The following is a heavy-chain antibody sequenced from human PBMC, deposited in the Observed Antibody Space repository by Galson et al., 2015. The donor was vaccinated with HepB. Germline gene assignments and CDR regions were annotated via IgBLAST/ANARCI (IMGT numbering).Heavy chain of an antibody. CDR1: GFTFSNAW. J-gene: IGHJ6*03. V-gene: IGHV3-15*07. D-gene: IGHD1-26*01. CDR3: TTDSLGELLLDYYYYYMDV. Sequence: SLRLSCAASGFTFSNAWMNWVRQAPGKGLEWVGRIKSKTDGGTTDYAAPVKGRFTISRDDSKNTLYLQMNSLKTEDTAVYYCTTDSLGELLLDYYYYYMDVWGKGTTVTVSS. CDR2: IKSKTDGGTT.